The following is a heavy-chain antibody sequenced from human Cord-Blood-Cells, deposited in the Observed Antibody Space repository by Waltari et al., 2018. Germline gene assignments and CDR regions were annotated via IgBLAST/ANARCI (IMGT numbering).Heavy chain of an antibody. D-gene: IGHD3-10*01. CDR2: FSSSGSTI. V-gene: IGHV3-48*03. J-gene: IGHJ4*02. CDR1: GFTFSSYE. Sequence: EVQLVESGGGLVQPGGSLRLSCAASGFTFSSYEMNWVRQAPGKGLEWGSYFSSSGSTINDADSVNGRFTIARDNAKHSLYLQMNSLRAEDTAVYYCARGKSGSYDFDYWGQGTLVTVSS. CDR3: ARGKSGSYDFDY.